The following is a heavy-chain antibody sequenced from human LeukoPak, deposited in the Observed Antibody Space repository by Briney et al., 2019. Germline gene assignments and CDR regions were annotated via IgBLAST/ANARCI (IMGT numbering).Heavy chain of an antibody. J-gene: IGHJ4*02. V-gene: IGHV4-59*12. CDR1: GGSISSYC. CDR2: IYYSGST. D-gene: IGHD5-12*01. CDR3: AREYDYLFDY. Sequence: SETLSLTCTVSGGSISSYCWSWIRQPPGKGLEWIGYIYYSGSTYYNPSLKSRVTISVDTSKNQFSLKLSSVTAADTAVYYCAREYDYLFDYWGQGTLVTVSS.